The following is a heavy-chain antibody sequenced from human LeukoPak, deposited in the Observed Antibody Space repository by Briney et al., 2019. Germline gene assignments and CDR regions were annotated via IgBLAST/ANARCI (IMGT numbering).Heavy chain of an antibody. V-gene: IGHV4-59*12. CDR1: GDSISGYY. D-gene: IGHD5-12*01. CDR3: ARVGTLVATIGGYYYYGMDV. J-gene: IGHJ6*02. Sequence: SETLSLTCTVSGDSISGYYWGWIRHPPGKGLEWIGHLYGTVSTNYNPSLKSRVTISVDTSKNQFSLKLSSVTAADTAVYYCARVGTLVATIGGYYYYGMDVWGQGTTVTVSS. CDR2: LYGTVST.